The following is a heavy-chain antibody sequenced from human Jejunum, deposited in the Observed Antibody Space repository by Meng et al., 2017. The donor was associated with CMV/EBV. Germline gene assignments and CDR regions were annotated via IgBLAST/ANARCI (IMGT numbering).Heavy chain of an antibody. Sequence: EVQLVESGGGCVQPWGSLRLSCAASGFTFSNSWMHWVRQVPGKGLIWVSRINGDGTSTTYADSVKGRFTISRDNAKNTVYLQMNSLRVEDSAVYSCVRDLEVPGRGLGYWGQGTLVTVYS. CDR3: VRDLEVPGRGLGY. V-gene: IGHV3-74*01. J-gene: IGHJ4*02. CDR1: GFTFSNSW. D-gene: IGHD3-16*01. CDR2: INGDGTST.